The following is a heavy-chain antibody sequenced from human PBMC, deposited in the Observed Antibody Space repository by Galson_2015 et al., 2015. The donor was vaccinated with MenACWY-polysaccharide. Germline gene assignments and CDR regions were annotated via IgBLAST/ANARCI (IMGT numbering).Heavy chain of an antibody. CDR1: GFRFEDYA. Sequence: SLRLSCAVSGFRFEDYAMHWVRQAPGKGLEWVTGISWKSITMGQADAVKGRSTISRDNAKNSIHLQMNSLEPEDTAVYYCVKGLTSIPGIAAGGFDSWGQGTLVTVSS. J-gene: IGHJ4*02. CDR2: ISWKSITM. V-gene: IGHV3-9*01. D-gene: IGHD6-13*01. CDR3: VKGLTSIPGIAAGGFDS.